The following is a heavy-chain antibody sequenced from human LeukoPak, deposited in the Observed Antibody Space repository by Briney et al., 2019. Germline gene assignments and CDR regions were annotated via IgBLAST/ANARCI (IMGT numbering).Heavy chain of an antibody. J-gene: IGHJ4*02. D-gene: IGHD1-26*01. Sequence: GGSLRLSCAASGFTFSSYGMHWVRQAPGKGLEWVAFIRYDGSNKYYADSVKGRFTISRDNSKNTLYLQMNSLRAEDTAVYYCAKDFESSGSYYFDYWGQGTLVTVSS. CDR2: IRYDGSNK. CDR3: AKDFESSGSYYFDY. CDR1: GFTFSSYG. V-gene: IGHV3-30*02.